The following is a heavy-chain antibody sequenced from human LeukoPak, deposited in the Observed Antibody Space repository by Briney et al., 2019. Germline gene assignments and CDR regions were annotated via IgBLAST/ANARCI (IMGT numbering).Heavy chain of an antibody. CDR3: ARGCRDYGDYDCHWFDH. V-gene: IGHV3-74*01. CDR1: GFTFSSYW. Sequence: AGGSLRLSCAASGFTFSSYWMHWVRQAPGKGLVWVSRINSDGSSTSYADSVKGRFTISRDNAKNTLYLQMNSLRAEDTAVYYCARGCRDYGDYDCHWFDHWGQGTLVTVSS. CDR2: INSDGSST. J-gene: IGHJ5*02. D-gene: IGHD4-17*01.